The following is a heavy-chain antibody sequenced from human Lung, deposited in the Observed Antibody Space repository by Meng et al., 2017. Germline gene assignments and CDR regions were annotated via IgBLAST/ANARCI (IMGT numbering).Heavy chain of an antibody. J-gene: IGHJ4*02. CDR1: GGSFSDYY. CDR3: ARGPTTMAHDFDY. D-gene: IGHD4-11*01. Sequence: QGRLKQWAPGLLKPSETLSLTCVVSGGSFSDYYWSWIRQPPGKGLEWIGEINHSGSTNYNPSLESRATISVDTSQNNLSLKLSSVTAADSAVYYCARGPTTMAHDFDYWGQGTLVTVSS. CDR2: INHSGST. V-gene: IGHV4-34*01.